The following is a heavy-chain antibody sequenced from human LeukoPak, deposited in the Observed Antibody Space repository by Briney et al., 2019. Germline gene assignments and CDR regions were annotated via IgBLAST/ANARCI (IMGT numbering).Heavy chain of an antibody. Sequence: GGSLRLSCAASGFTFDDYGMSWVRQAPGKGLEWVSGINWNGGSTGYADSVKGRFTISRDNAKNSLYLQMNSLRAEDTAVYYCARAAQQLAALAFDIWGQGTMVTVSS. D-gene: IGHD6-13*01. CDR1: GFTFDDYG. J-gene: IGHJ3*02. V-gene: IGHV3-20*04. CDR3: ARAAQQLAALAFDI. CDR2: INWNGGST.